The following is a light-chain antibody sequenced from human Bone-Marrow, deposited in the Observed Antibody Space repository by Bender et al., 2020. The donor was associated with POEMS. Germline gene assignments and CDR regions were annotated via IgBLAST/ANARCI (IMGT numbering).Light chain of an antibody. J-gene: IGLJ3*02. CDR2: YDD. Sequence: QSVVTQPPSLSEAPRQRVTISCSGSSSNIGTKAVNWYQQLPGEAPKLLIYYDDLLTPGVSDRFSASKSGTSASLAISELQSEDEALYYCSAWDDSLSGWVFGGGTKLTVL. CDR3: SAWDDSLSGWV. CDR1: SSNIGTKA. V-gene: IGLV1-36*01.